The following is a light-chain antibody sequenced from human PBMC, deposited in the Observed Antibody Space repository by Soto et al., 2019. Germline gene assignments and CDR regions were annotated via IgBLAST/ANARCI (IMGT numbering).Light chain of an antibody. J-gene: IGLJ1*01. Sequence: QSVLTQPPSASGSPGQSVTISCTGTSSDVGGYNYVSWYQQHPGKAPKLMIYEVSKRPSGVPERFSGSKSGNTASLTVSGLQAEDEADYYCSSYAGSNFYVFGTGTKLTVL. V-gene: IGLV2-8*01. CDR3: SSYAGSNFYV. CDR1: SSDVGGYNY. CDR2: EVS.